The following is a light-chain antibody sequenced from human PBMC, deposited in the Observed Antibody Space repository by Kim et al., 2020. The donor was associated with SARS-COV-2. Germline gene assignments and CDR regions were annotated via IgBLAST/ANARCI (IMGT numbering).Light chain of an antibody. J-gene: IGLJ3*02. V-gene: IGLV3-1*01. Sequence: SYELTQPPSVSVSPGQTASITCSGAKLGDKYASWYQQKPGQSPVLVIYQDSRRPSGIPERFSGSNSGNTATLTISGTQAMDEADYYCQAWDSSTGGVFGGGTQLTVL. CDR1: KLGDKY. CDR3: QAWDSSTGGV. CDR2: QDS.